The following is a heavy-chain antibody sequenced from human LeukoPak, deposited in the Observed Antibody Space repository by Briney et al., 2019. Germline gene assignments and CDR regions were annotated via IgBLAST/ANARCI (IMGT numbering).Heavy chain of an antibody. CDR1: GGSISSYY. Sequence: SETLSLTCTVSGGSISSYYWSWIRQPPGKGLEWIGYIYYSGSTNYNPSLKSRVTISVDTSKNQFSLKLSSVTAADTAVYYCARAPWDSSGYYPFDIWGQGTMVTVSS. D-gene: IGHD3-22*01. CDR2: IYYSGST. V-gene: IGHV4-59*12. CDR3: ARAPWDSSGYYPFDI. J-gene: IGHJ3*02.